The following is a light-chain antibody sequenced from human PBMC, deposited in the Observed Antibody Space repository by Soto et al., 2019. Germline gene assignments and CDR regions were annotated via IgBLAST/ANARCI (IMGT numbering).Light chain of an antibody. V-gene: IGKV3-15*01. CDR1: QSVRSN. Sequence: EIVMTQSAATLSVSPGERVTLSCRSSQSVRSNIDWYQQKPGQVPRVLIYGASRRAIGIPDRFSGSGSGREFTQNNRSQQYEDFAVYYGQKYNNLWGFGGGTQVAIK. J-gene: IGKJ4*01. CDR3: QKYNNLWG. CDR2: GAS.